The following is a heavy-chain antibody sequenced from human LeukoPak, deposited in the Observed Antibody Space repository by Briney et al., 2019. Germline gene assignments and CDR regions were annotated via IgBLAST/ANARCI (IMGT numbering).Heavy chain of an antibody. V-gene: IGHV6-1*01. CDR3: ARVIRGTTGTIDY. Sequence: SQTLSLTCAISGXSVSRNSAAWDWIRQSPSRGLEWLGRTYYRSKWSNHYAESVKSRITINPDTSKNQFSLQLNSVTPEDTAVYYCARVIRGTTGTIDYWGQGNLVTVSS. J-gene: IGHJ4*02. CDR2: TYYRSKWSN. CDR1: GXSVSRNSAA. D-gene: IGHD1-1*01.